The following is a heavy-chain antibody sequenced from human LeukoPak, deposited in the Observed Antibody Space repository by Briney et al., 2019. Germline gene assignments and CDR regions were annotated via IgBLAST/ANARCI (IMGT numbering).Heavy chain of an antibody. Sequence: QPGGSLRLSCAASGFTFTEYAMHWLRQAPGKGLEWVALISYDGSRTDYADSVKGRFTISRDNSRNTLYLQVNSLGPEDAAVYYCARDSTYYYAPGSSGPHYFDYWGQGALVTVSS. D-gene: IGHD3-10*01. V-gene: IGHV3-30*01. CDR3: ARDSTYYYAPGSSGPHYFDY. J-gene: IGHJ4*02. CDR1: GFTFTEYA. CDR2: ISYDGSRT.